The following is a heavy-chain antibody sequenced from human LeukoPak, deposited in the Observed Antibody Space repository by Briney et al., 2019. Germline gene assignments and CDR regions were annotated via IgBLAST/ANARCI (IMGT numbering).Heavy chain of an antibody. CDR3: ARHEFPHDAFDI. D-gene: IGHD3-10*01. CDR1: GGSISSSSYY. CDR2: IYYSGST. J-gene: IGHJ3*02. V-gene: IGHV4-39*01. Sequence: SETLSLTCTVSGGSISSSSYYWGWIRQPPGKGLEWIGSIYYSGSTYYNPSLKSRVTISVDTSKNQFSLKLSSVTAADTAVYYCARHEFPHDAFDIWGQGTMVTVSS.